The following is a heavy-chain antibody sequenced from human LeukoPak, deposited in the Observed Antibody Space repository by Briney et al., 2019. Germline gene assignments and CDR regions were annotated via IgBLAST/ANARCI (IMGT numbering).Heavy chain of an antibody. CDR1: GFTFSSYA. V-gene: IGHV3-30-3*01. Sequence: GRSLRLSCAASGFTFSSYAMHWVRQAPGKGLEWVAVISYDGSNKYYADSVKGRFTFSRDNSKNTLYLQMNSLRAEDTAVYYCARGGSGSYMVFDYWGQGTLVTVSS. CDR3: ARGGSGSYMVFDY. CDR2: ISYDGSNK. D-gene: IGHD3-10*01. J-gene: IGHJ4*02.